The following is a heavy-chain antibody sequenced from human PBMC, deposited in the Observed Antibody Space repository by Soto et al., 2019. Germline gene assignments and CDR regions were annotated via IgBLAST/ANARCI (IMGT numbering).Heavy chain of an antibody. V-gene: IGHV5-51*01. CDR1: GYRFTTFW. D-gene: IGHD1-1*01. J-gene: IGHJ4*02. CDR3: ARTDNPSFNFDY. CDR2: IYPRDSDT. Sequence: GESLKISCQVSGYRFTTFWIGWVRQMPGKGLEWVGLIYPRDSDTRYSPSFQGQVTISVDKSINTAYLRWSSLKASDTAIYYCARTDNPSFNFDYWGQGTQVTVSS.